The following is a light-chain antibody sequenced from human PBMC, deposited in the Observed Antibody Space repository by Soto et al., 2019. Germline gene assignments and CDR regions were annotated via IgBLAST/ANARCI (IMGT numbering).Light chain of an antibody. CDR2: AAS. Sequence: EVVMTQSPATLSVSPGERATLSCRASQSVRNNLAWYQQKPGQAPTLLIYAASARATGVPARFSGGGSGTDFPLTISGLQSGDFAVYYCQKYNSWPLTFGGGTKGEIK. J-gene: IGKJ4*01. CDR3: QKYNSWPLT. CDR1: QSVRNN. V-gene: IGKV3-15*01.